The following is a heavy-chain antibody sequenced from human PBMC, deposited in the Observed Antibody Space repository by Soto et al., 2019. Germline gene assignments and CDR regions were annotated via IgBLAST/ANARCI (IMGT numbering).Heavy chain of an antibody. CDR1: GGSISSSSYY. V-gene: IGHV4-39*01. CDR3: ARARRDYDILTGYSQYYYYGMDV. J-gene: IGHJ6*02. D-gene: IGHD3-9*01. Sequence: ASETLSLTCTVSGGSISSSSYYWGWIRQPPGKGLEWIGSIYYSGSTYYNPSLKSRVTISVDTSKNQFSLKLSSVTAADTAVYYCARARRDYDILTGYSQYYYYGMDVWGQGTTVTV. CDR2: IYYSGST.